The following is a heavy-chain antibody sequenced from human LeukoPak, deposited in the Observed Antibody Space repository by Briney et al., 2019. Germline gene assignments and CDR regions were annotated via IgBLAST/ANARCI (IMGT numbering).Heavy chain of an antibody. V-gene: IGHV3-48*01. CDR3: ARDGGAYDTLFPRYCYYGMDV. CDR2: ISSSSSTI. D-gene: IGHD3-9*01. Sequence: GGSLRLSCAASGFTFSSYSMNWVRQAPGKGLEWVSYISSSSSTIYYADSVKGRFTISRDNAKNSLYLQMNSLRAEDTAVYYCARDGGAYDTLFPRYCYYGMDVWGQGTTVTVSS. CDR1: GFTFSSYS. J-gene: IGHJ6*02.